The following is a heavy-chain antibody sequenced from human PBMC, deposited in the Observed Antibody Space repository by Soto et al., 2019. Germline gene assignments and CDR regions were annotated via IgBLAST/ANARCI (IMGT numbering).Heavy chain of an antibody. CDR3: ARDPGWGAFGDY. V-gene: IGHV1-3*01. Sequence: QAPGQRLEWMGWINAGNGNTKYSQKFQGRVTITRDTSASTAYMELSSLRSEDTAVYYCARDPGWGAFGDYWRQGTLVTVSS. CDR2: INAGNGNT. D-gene: IGHD3-16*01. J-gene: IGHJ4*02.